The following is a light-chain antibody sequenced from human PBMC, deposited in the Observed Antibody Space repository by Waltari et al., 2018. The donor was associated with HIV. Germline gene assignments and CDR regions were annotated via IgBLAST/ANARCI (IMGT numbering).Light chain of an antibody. CDR2: DVS. CDR3: CSYAGSYTR. V-gene: IGLV2-11*01. Sequence: AALTQPRSVSGSPGQSVTFSCTGTSSAGGGHNYVSLYQQHPGKAPRLMIYDVSKRPSGFPDRFSGSKSGNTASLTISGLQAEDEADYYCCSYAGSYTRFGGVTKLPVL. J-gene: IGLJ2*01. CDR1: SSAGGGHNY.